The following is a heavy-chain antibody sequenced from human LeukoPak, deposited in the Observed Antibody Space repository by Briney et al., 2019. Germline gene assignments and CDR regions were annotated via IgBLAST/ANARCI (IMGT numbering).Heavy chain of an antibody. J-gene: IGHJ4*02. V-gene: IGHV3-33*01. CDR1: GFTFRSYG. CDR3: ARPSSGSPTSTLYYFDY. D-gene: IGHD1-26*01. CDR2: IWYDGSNK. Sequence: GGSLRLSCAASGFTFRSYGMHWVRQAPGKGLEWVAIIWYDGSNKYYADSVKGRITISRDNSKNTLYLQMNSLRAEDTAVYYCARPSSGSPTSTLYYFDYWAREPWSPSPQ.